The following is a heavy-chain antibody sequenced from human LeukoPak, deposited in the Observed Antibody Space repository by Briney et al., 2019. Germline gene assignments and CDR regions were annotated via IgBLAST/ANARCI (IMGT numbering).Heavy chain of an antibody. CDR3: ARGGGYSYGHLNFDY. Sequence: PGGSLRLSCAASGFTFSDYYMSWNRQAPGKGLEWVSYISSSSSYTNYADSVKGRFTMSRDNAKNSLYLQMNSLRAEDTAVYYCARGGGYSYGHLNFDYWGQGTLVTVSS. V-gene: IGHV3-11*06. D-gene: IGHD5-18*01. CDR1: GFTFSDYY. J-gene: IGHJ4*02. CDR2: ISSSSSYT.